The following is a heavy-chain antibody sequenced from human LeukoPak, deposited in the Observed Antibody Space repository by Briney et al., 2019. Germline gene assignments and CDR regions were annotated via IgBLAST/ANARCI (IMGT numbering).Heavy chain of an antibody. D-gene: IGHD3-3*01. V-gene: IGHV1-3*01. CDR1: GYTFTSYA. CDR3: ALTVEYYDFWSGPYYGMDV. CDR2: INAGNGNT. Sequence: ASVKVSCKASGYTFTSYAMHWVRQAPGQRLEWMGWINAGNGNTKYSQKSQGRVTITRDTSASTAYMELSSLRSEDTAVYYCALTVEYYDFWSGPYYGMDVWGQGTTVTVSS. J-gene: IGHJ6*02.